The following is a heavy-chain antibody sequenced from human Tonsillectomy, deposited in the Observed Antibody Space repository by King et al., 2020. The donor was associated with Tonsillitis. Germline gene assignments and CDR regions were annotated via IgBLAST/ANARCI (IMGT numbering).Heavy chain of an antibody. CDR2: ISWDGGST. V-gene: IGHV3-43D*03. J-gene: IGHJ6*02. D-gene: IGHD6-13*01. CDR3: AKDKGRAAGHPTFGMDV. Sequence: VQLVESGGVVVQPGGSLRISCAASGFTFDDYAMHWVRQAPGKGLEWVSLISWDGGSTYYADSVKGRFTISRDNSKNSLYLQMNSLRAEDTALYYCAKDKGRAAGHPTFGMDVWGQGTTVTVSS. CDR1: GFTFDDYA.